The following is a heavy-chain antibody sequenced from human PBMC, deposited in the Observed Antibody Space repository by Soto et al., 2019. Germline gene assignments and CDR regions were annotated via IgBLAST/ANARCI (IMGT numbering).Heavy chain of an antibody. Sequence: GGSLRLSCAASGFTFSSYAMSWVRQAPGRGLEWVSAISGSGGSTYYADSVKGRFTISRDNSKNTLYLQMNSLRAEDTAVYYCAKDKGRTVAPFDYWGQGTLVTVYS. D-gene: IGHD6-19*01. V-gene: IGHV3-23*01. J-gene: IGHJ4*02. CDR2: ISGSGGST. CDR3: AKDKGRTVAPFDY. CDR1: GFTFSSYA.